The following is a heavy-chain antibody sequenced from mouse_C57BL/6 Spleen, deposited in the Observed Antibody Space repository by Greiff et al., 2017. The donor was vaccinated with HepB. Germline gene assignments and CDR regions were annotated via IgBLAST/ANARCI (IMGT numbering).Heavy chain of an antibody. V-gene: IGHV1-64*01. D-gene: IGHD1-1*01. CDR2: IHPNSGST. Sequence: QVQLQQSGAELVKPGASVKLSCKASGYTFTSYWMHWVKQRPGQGLEWIGMIHPNSGSTNYNEKFKSKATLTVDKSSSTAYMQLSSLTSEDSAVYYCARPGSSPYYYAMDYWGQGTSVTVSS. J-gene: IGHJ4*01. CDR3: ARPGSSPYYYAMDY. CDR1: GYTFTSYW.